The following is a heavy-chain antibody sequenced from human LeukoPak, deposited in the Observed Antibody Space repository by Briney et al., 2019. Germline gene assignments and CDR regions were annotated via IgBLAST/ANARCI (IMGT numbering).Heavy chain of an antibody. Sequence: SETLSLTCTVSGGSISSYYWSWIRQPAGKGLEWIGRIYTSGSTNYNPSLKSRVTMSVDTSKNQFSLKLSSVTAADTAVYYCARVFSPIWSGYYEANYMDVWGKGTTVTVSS. CDR3: ARVFSPIWSGYYEANYMDV. V-gene: IGHV4-4*07. CDR2: IYTSGST. D-gene: IGHD3-3*01. CDR1: GGSISSYY. J-gene: IGHJ6*03.